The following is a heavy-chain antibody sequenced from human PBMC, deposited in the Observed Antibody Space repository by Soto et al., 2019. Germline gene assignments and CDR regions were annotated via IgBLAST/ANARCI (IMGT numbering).Heavy chain of an antibody. V-gene: IGHV3-23*01. J-gene: IGHJ4*02. D-gene: IGHD3-10*01. Sequence: PGGSLRLSCAASGFTFSSYAMSWVRQAPGKGLEWVSAISGSGGSTYYADSVKGRFTISRDNSKNTLYLQMNSLRAEDTAVYYCAKGSPVRVRGVIIPFDYWGQGTQVTVSS. CDR1: GFTFSSYA. CDR2: ISGSGGST. CDR3: AKGSPVRVRGVIIPFDY.